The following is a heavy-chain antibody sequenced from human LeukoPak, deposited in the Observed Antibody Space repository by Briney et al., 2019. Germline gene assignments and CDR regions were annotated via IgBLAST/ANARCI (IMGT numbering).Heavy chain of an antibody. CDR1: GLTFSSYE. J-gene: IGHJ6*04. Sequence: GGSLRLSCAASGLTFSSYEMNWVRQAPGKGLEWVSYISSSGSTIYYADSVKGRFTISRDNAKNSLYLQMYSLRAEDTAVYYCAELGITMIGGVWGKGTTVTISS. CDR2: ISSSGSTI. V-gene: IGHV3-48*03. CDR3: AELGITMIGGV. D-gene: IGHD3-10*02.